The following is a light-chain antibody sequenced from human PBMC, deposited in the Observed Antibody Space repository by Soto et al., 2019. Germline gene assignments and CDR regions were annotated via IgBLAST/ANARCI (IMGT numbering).Light chain of an antibody. CDR1: SSDVGNYNY. Sequence: QSALTQPPSASGSPGQSVAISCTGTSSDVGNYNYVSWYQHHPGKAPKLMIYEVTTRPSGVPDRFSGSKSGNTAPLTVSGLQAEDEADYYCTSYAVTNTLIFRGGTKLTVL. CDR2: EVT. CDR3: TSYAVTNTLI. J-gene: IGLJ2*01. V-gene: IGLV2-8*01.